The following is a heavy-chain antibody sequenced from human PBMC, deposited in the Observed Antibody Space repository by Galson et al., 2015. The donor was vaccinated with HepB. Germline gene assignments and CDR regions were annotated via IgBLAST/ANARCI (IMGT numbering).Heavy chain of an antibody. D-gene: IGHD3-10*01. CDR3: ARGFGRFDY. J-gene: IGHJ4*02. CDR1: GYNFKTYY. V-gene: IGHV1-18*01. CDR2: ITTYNGQT. Sequence: SVKVSCKASGYNFKTYYISWLRQAPGQGLEWMGWITTYNGQTNYAQKLQGGVTMSTDTSTMTANMELRSLRSDDTAIYYCARGFGRFDYWGQGTPVTVSS.